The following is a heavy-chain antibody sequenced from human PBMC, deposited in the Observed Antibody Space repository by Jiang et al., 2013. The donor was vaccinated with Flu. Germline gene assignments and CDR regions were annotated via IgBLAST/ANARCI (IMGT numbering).Heavy chain of an antibody. CDR3: XGDLMNWSGNNFDY. J-gene: IGHJ4*02. CDR2: GGST. D-gene: IGHD3-3*01. V-gene: IGHV3-66*01. Sequence: GGSTYYADXVKDRFTISRDESKNTLYLLMNNLRTDDTAVYYCXGDLMNWSGNNFDYWGLGNPGHRLL.